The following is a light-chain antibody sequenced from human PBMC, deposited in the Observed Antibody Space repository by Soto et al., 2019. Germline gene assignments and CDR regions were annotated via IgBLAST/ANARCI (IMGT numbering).Light chain of an antibody. CDR2: AAS. CDR3: HQTYSTLLT. Sequence: DIQMTQSPSSLSASVGDRVTMTCRASESISNYLNWYQQQAGKAPKLLIYAASSLESGVPPRFSGGGSGPDFTLTISSLQPEDFAPYYCHQTYSTLLTFDGGNQLEI. J-gene: IGKJ4*01. V-gene: IGKV1-39*01. CDR1: ESISNY.